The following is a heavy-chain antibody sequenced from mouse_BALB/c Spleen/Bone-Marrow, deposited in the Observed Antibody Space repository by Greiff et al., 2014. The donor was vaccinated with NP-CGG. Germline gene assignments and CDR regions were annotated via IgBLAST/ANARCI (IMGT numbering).Heavy chain of an antibody. V-gene: IGHV1S56*01. CDR3: ARGYYGSSAFAY. D-gene: IGHD1-1*01. CDR2: IYPGNVNT. CDR1: GYTFTSYY. Sequence: LVESGPELVKPGASVRISCKASGYTFTSYYIHWVKQRPGQGLEWIGWIYPGNVNTKYNEKFKGKATLTADKSSSTAYMQLSSLTSEDSAVYFCARGYYGSSAFAYWGQGTLVTVSA. J-gene: IGHJ3*01.